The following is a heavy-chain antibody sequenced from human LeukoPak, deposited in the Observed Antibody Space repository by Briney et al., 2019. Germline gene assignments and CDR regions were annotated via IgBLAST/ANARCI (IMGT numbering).Heavy chain of an antibody. Sequence: GASVKVSCKASGYTFTSYGISWVRQAPGQELEWMGWISAYNGNTNYAQKLQGRVTMTTDTSTSTAYMELRSLRSDDTAVYYCARDINLVKVVLDAFDLWGQGTMVIVSS. J-gene: IGHJ3*01. CDR3: ARDINLVKVVLDAFDL. V-gene: IGHV1-18*01. CDR2: ISAYNGNT. CDR1: GYTFTSYG. D-gene: IGHD2/OR15-2a*01.